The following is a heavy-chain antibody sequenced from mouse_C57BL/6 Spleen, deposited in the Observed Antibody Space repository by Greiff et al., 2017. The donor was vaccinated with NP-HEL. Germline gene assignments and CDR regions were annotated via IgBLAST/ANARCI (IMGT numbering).Heavy chain of an antibody. V-gene: IGHV1-66*01. J-gene: IGHJ3*01. CDR2: IYPGSGNT. Sequence: VQLQQSGPELVKPGASVKISCKASGYSFTSYYIHWVKQRPGQGLEWIGWIYPGSGNTKYNEKFKGKATLTADTSSSTAYMQLSSLTSEDSAVYYCARGNDYDLAWFAYWGQGTLVTVSA. CDR3: ARGNDYDLAWFAY. CDR1: GYSFTSYY. D-gene: IGHD2-4*01.